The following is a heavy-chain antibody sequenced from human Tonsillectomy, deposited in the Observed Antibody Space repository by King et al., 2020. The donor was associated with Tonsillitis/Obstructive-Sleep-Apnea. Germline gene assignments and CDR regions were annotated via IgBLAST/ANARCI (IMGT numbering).Heavy chain of an antibody. CDR3: AREFGVVNLYDY. D-gene: IGHD3-3*01. Sequence: VQLVESGGGLVQPGESLRLSCTASGFTFSSYWMSWVRQAPGKGLEWVANIKQDGSEKYYVDSVKGRFTISRDNAKNSLYLQINSLRAEDTAVYYCAREFGVVNLYDYWGQGTLVTVSS. J-gene: IGHJ4*02. CDR2: IKQDGSEK. V-gene: IGHV3-7*01. CDR1: GFTFSSYW.